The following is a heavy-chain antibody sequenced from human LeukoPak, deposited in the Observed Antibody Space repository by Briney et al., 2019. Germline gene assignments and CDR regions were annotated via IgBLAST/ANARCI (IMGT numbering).Heavy chain of an antibody. V-gene: IGHV1-69*05. CDR1: GGTFSSYA. J-gene: IGHJ6*03. CDR2: IIPIFGTA. CDR3: AMNYAGYYYYYYMDV. Sequence: ASVKVSCKASGGTFSSYAISWVRQAPGQGLEWMRGIIPIFGTANYAQKFQGRVTITTDESTSTAYMELSSLRSEDTAVYYCAMNYAGYYYYYYMDVWGKGTTVTVSS. D-gene: IGHD1-7*01.